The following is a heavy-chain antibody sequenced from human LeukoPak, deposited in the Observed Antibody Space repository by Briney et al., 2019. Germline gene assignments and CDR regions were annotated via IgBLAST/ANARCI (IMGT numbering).Heavy chain of an antibody. J-gene: IGHJ4*02. V-gene: IGHV3-21*01. CDR2: ISSSSSYI. D-gene: IGHD5-18*01. CDR3: ASGYSYAKGGFDY. CDR1: GFTFSSYS. Sequence: PGGSLRLSCAASGFTFSSYSMNGVRQAPGKGLEWVSSISSSSSYIYYADSVKGRFTISRDNAKNSLYLQMNSLRAEDTAVYYCASGYSYAKGGFDYWGQGTLVTVSS.